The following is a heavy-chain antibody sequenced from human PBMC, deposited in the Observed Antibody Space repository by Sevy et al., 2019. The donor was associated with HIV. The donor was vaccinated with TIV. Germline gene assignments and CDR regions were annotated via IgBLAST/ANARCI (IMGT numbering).Heavy chain of an antibody. V-gene: IGHV1-24*01. CDR2: FDPEDGER. CDR3: ATTREYYEDNSGYLDY. CDR1: GKNLNDLP. J-gene: IGHJ4*02. D-gene: IGHD3-16*01. Sequence: ASVKVSCKVSGKNLNDLPMHWVRQAPGKGLEWMGRFDPEDGERIYAQKFQGRDTMTEDTSRDTAYMELNSLRSEDTAMYYCATTREYYEDNSGYLDYWGQGILVTVSS.